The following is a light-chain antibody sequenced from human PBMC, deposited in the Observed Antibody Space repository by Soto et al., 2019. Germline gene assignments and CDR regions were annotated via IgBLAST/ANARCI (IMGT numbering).Light chain of an antibody. J-gene: IGKJ5*01. Sequence: EIVLTQSPGTLSLSPGEGATLSSRAVRSVSSASLAWYQQKPGQAPSLLFYGASSRATGIPDRFSGSGSGTDFTLTISRLEPEDFAVYYCQQYGSSPITFGQGTRLEIK. V-gene: IGKV3-20*01. CDR3: QQYGSSPIT. CDR1: RSVSSAS. CDR2: GAS.